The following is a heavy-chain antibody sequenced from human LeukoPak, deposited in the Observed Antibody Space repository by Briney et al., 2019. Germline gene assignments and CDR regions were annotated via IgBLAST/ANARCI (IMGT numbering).Heavy chain of an antibody. V-gene: IGHV4-34*01. J-gene: IGHJ4*02. D-gene: IGHD1-7*01. CDR1: GGSISSYY. CDR3: ARKNNWNYRLDY. CDR2: INHSGST. Sequence: SETLSLTCTVSGGSISSYYWSWIRQPPGKGLEWTGEINHSGSTNYNPSLKSRVTISVDTSKNQFSLKLSSVTAADTAVYYCARKNNWNYRLDYWGQGTLVTVSS.